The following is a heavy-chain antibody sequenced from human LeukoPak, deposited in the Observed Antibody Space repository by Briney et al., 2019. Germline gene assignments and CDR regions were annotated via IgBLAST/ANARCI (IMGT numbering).Heavy chain of an antibody. V-gene: IGHV3-21*01. J-gene: IGHJ6*02. CDR2: ISSSSSYI. CDR1: GFTFSSYS. Sequence: GGSLRLSCAASGFTFSSYSMNWVRQAPGKGLEWVSSISSSSSYIYYADSVKGRFTISRDNAKNSLYLQMNSLRAEDTAVYYCARDLREHSYGYAYYYYGMDVWGQGTTVTVSS. D-gene: IGHD5-18*01. CDR3: ARDLREHSYGYAYYYYGMDV.